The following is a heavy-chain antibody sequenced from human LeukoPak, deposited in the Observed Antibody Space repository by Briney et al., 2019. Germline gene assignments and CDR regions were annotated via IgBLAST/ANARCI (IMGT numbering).Heavy chain of an antibody. CDR1: GFTFSSYW. CDR3: AKDEAYSGRAYGMDV. D-gene: IGHD1-26*01. CDR2: ISGSGGST. V-gene: IGHV3-23*01. J-gene: IGHJ6*02. Sequence: GGSLRLSCAASGFTFSSYWMSWVRQAPGKGLEWVSAISGSGGSTYYADSVKGRFTISRDNSKNTLYLQMNSLRAEDTAVYYCAKDEAYSGRAYGMDVWGQGTTVTVSS.